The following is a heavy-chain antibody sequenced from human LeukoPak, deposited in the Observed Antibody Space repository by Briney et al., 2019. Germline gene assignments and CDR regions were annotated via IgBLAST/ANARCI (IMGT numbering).Heavy chain of an antibody. CDR3: ARGPTDLIAARPFDY. J-gene: IGHJ4*02. CDR2: INHSGST. Sequence: PSETLSLTCAVYGGSFSGYYWSWIRQPPGKGLEWIGEINHSGSTNYNPSLKSRVTISVDTSKNQFSLKLSSVTAADTAVYYCARGPTDLIAARPFDYWGQGTLVIVSS. CDR1: GGSFSGYY. D-gene: IGHD6-6*01. V-gene: IGHV4-34*01.